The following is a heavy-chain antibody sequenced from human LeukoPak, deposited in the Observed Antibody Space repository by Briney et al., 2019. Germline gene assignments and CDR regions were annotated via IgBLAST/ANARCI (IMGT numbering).Heavy chain of an antibody. CDR2: INPNSGGT. D-gene: IGHD3-22*01. CDR3: ARVGYYESSGYYEY. Sequence: EASVKVSCKASGYTLTDYYMHWVRQAPGQGLEWMGRINPNSGGTNYAQKFQGRVTMTRDTSISTVYMELSRLRSDDTAVYYCARVGYYESSGYYEYGGQGTLVTVSS. CDR1: GYTLTDYY. V-gene: IGHV1-2*06. J-gene: IGHJ4*02.